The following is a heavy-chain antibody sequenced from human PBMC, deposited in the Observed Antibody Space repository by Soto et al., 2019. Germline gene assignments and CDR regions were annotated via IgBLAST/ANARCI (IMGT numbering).Heavy chain of an antibody. V-gene: IGHV3-23*01. CDR2: MSDSG. Sequence: GGSLRLSCKASGFMFNYYVVSWVRQAPGKGLEWVSPMSDSGDSVKGRFTISRDNSKNTLYLQMTSLRAEDTAVYYCAKSLYYYDRNREGAFDAWGHGTEVTVSS. D-gene: IGHD3-22*01. CDR1: GFMFNYYV. J-gene: IGHJ3*01. CDR3: AKSLYYYDRNREGAFDA.